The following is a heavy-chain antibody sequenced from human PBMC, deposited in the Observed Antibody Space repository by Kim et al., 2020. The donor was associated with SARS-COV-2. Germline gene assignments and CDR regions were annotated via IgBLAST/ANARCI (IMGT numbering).Heavy chain of an antibody. CDR2: ISYDGSIK. D-gene: IGHD2-21*02. CDR1: GFTFNNYA. Sequence: GESLRLSCGASGFTFNNYAMHWVRQPPGKGLEWVAVISYDGSIKYYADSVKGQFTVSRDSSHNTLYLQMRSLRPEDTALYYCAKSSDFFWFRTGVTAFD. CDR3: AKSSDFFWFRTGVTAFD. J-gene: IGHJ3*01. V-gene: IGHV3-30*18.